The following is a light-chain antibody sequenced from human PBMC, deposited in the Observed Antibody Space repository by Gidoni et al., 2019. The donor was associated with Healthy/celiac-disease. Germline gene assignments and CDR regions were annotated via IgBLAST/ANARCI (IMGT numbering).Light chain of an antibody. V-gene: IGLV2-14*01. CDR2: DVS. J-gene: IGLJ1*01. CDR3: SSYTSSSTSV. Sequence: QSALTQPASVSGSPGQSIPIYCTGTSSDVGGYNYVSWYQQHPGKAPKLMIYDVSNRPSVVSNRFSGSKSGNTASLTISGLQAEDEADYYCSSYTSSSTSVFGTGTKVTVL. CDR1: SSDVGGYNY.